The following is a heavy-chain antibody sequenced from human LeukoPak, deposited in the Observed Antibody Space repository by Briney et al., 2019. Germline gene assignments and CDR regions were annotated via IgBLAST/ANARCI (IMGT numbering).Heavy chain of an antibody. J-gene: IGHJ3*02. V-gene: IGHV3-33*06. Sequence: GGSLRLSCAASGFTFSSYGMHWVRQAPGKGLEWVAVIWYDGSNKYYADSVKGRFTISRDNSKNTLYLQMNSLRAEDTAVYYCAKDREDSSGYDASDIWGQGTMVTVSS. D-gene: IGHD3-22*01. CDR1: GFTFSSYG. CDR3: AKDREDSSGYDASDI. CDR2: IWYDGSNK.